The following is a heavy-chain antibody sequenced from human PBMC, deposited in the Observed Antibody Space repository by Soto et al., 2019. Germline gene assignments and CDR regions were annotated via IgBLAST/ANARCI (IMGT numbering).Heavy chain of an antibody. V-gene: IGHV4-39*01. CDR1: GGSISSSIYY. CDR2: IYYSGST. Sequence: SETLPLTCTVSGGSISSSIYYWGWIRQPPGKGLEWIGSIYYSGSTYYNPSLKSRVTISVDTSKNQFSLKLSSVTAADTAVYYCTRHEEKYSRGTYYYYYYMDVWGKGTTVTVSS. CDR3: TRHEEKYSRGTYYYYYYMDV. D-gene: IGHD6-6*01. J-gene: IGHJ6*03.